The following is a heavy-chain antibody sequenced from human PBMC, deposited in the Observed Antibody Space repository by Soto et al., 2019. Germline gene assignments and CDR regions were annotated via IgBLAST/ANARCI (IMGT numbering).Heavy chain of an antibody. D-gene: IGHD2-2*01. CDR3: ARDFKARFSSSTYYGMDV. Sequence: PGGSLRLSCAASGFIFTSYAMHWVRQAPGTGLEWVAVISYDGSHKLYADSVKGRFTISRDNSNNMVYLEVDSLRSEDTAVYFCARDFKARFSSSTYYGMDVWGQGTTVTVSS. V-gene: IGHV3-30-3*01. J-gene: IGHJ6*02. CDR2: ISYDGSHK. CDR1: GFIFTSYA.